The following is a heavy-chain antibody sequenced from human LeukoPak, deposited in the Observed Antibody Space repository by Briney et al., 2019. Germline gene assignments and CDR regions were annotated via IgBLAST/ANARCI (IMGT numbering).Heavy chain of an antibody. Sequence: SETLSLTCTVSGGSISSSSDYWGWIRQPPGKGLEWIGSIHYSGTTYYNPSLQSRVTISVDTSKNQFSLKLSSVTAADTAVYYCARAQLVPRFDPWGQGTLVTVSS. D-gene: IGHD6-13*01. V-gene: IGHV4-39*07. CDR2: IHYSGTT. CDR3: ARAQLVPRFDP. J-gene: IGHJ5*02. CDR1: GGSISSSSDY.